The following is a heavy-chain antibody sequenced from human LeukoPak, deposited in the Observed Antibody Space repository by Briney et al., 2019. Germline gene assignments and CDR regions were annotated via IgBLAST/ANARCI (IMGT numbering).Heavy chain of an antibody. Sequence: GGSLRLSCAASGFTFSSYSMNWVRQAPGKGLEWVSGISWNSGSIGYADSVKGRFTISRDNAKNSLYLQMNSLRAEDTALYYCAKGDSYTVTTCLDPWGQGTLVTVSS. J-gene: IGHJ5*02. CDR1: GFTFSSYS. CDR2: ISWNSGSI. V-gene: IGHV3-9*01. D-gene: IGHD4-17*01. CDR3: AKGDSYTVTTCLDP.